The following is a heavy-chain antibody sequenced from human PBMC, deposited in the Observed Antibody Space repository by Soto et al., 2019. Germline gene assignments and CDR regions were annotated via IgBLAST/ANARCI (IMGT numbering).Heavy chain of an antibody. CDR2: IYYSGST. Sequence: PSETLSLTCTVSGGSISSYYWSWIRQPPGKGLEWIGYIYYSGSTNYNPSLKSRVTISVDTSKNQFSLKLSSVTAADTAVYYCERVKAARDYYYYYMDVWGKGTRVTVSS. V-gene: IGHV4-59*08. CDR3: ERVKAARDYYYYYMDV. J-gene: IGHJ6*03. D-gene: IGHD6-6*01. CDR1: GGSISSYY.